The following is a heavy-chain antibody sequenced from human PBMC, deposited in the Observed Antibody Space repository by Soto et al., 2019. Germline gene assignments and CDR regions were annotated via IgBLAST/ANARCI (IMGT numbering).Heavy chain of an antibody. D-gene: IGHD2-2*01. CDR3: ARGGYCSSTSCYAVVDY. V-gene: IGHV1-2*04. Sequence: QVQLVQSGAEVKKPGASVKVSCKASGYTFTGYYMHWVRQAPGQGLEWMGWINPNSGGTTYAQKFQGWVTMTRDTSISTAYMELSRLRSDDTAVYYCARGGYCSSTSCYAVVDYWGQGTLVTVSS. CDR1: GYTFTGYY. CDR2: INPNSGGT. J-gene: IGHJ4*02.